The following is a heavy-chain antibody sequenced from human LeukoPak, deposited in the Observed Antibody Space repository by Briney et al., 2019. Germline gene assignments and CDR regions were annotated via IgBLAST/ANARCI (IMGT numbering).Heavy chain of an antibody. Sequence: GGSLRLSCAASGFTFSSYGMHWVRQAPGKGLEWVAVISYDGSNKYYADSVKGRFTISRDNSKNTLSLQMNSVSAEDRDVYYCEKKGGVAAAGYYYYYGMDVWPKETTVTVSS. J-gene: IGHJ6*04. CDR2: ISYDGSNK. CDR1: GFTFSSYG. V-gene: IGHV3-30*18. D-gene: IGHD6-13*01. CDR3: EKKGGVAAAGYYYYYGMDV.